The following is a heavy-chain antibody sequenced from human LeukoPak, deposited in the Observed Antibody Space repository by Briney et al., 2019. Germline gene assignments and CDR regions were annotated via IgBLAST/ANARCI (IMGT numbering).Heavy chain of an antibody. D-gene: IGHD1-26*01. V-gene: IGHV3-23*01. CDR2: ISGSGGTA. CDR1: GFTFSTYA. Sequence: GGSLRLSCEASGFTFSTYAMGWVRQAPGKGLEWVSGISGSGGTAYYADSVKGRFTISRDNSKNTLDLQMNSLRAEDTAVYYCAKNIVGYTIHAFDIWGQGTMVTVSS. CDR3: AKNIVGYTIHAFDI. J-gene: IGHJ3*02.